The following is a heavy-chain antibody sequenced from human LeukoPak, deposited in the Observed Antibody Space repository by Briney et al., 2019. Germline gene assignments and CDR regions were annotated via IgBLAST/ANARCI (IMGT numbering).Heavy chain of an antibody. D-gene: IGHD3-22*01. Sequence: GGSLRLSCAASGFTFSSYAMSWVRQAPGKGLEWVSAISGSGGSTYYADSVKGRFTISRDNSKNTLYLQMNSLRAEDTAVYYCAKDPALSFHYYDSSGYQRPQDYWGQGTLVTVSS. CDR2: ISGSGGST. CDR3: AKDPALSFHYYDSSGYQRPQDY. CDR1: GFTFSSYA. V-gene: IGHV3-23*01. J-gene: IGHJ4*02.